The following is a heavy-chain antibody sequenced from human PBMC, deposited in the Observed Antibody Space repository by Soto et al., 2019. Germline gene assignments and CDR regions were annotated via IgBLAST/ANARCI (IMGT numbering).Heavy chain of an antibody. V-gene: IGHV3-23*01. CDR2: ISYSGGST. J-gene: IGHJ2*01. CDR1: GFTFSSYA. D-gene: IGHD4-17*01. CDR3: EKDKDITDYYRYFDI. Sequence: PGWSLRLSCAASGFTFSSYAMSWVRQAPGKGLEWVSAISYSGGSTYYADSVKGRFTISRDNSKSTLHLEMNSLRPEDTAVYYCEKDKDITDYYRYFDICGRGTPVTFSS.